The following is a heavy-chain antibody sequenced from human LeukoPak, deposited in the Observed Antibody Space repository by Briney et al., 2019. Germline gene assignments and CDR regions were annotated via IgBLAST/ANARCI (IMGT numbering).Heavy chain of an antibody. CDR2: IKQDGSEK. V-gene: IGHV3-7*01. CDR1: GFTFSTYW. CDR3: TGSSGWLFDH. J-gene: IGHJ4*02. Sequence: GGSLRLSCAAPGFTFSTYWMSWVRQAPGKGLEWVAIIKQDGSEKYCLDSVKGRFTISRDNAKNSLYLQMNSLRVDDTAVYYCTGSSGWLFDHWGQGTLVTVSS. D-gene: IGHD6-19*01.